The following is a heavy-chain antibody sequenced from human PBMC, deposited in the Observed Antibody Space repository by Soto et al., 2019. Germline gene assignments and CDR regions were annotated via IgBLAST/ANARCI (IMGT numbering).Heavy chain of an antibody. CDR1: GCTFSSYA. V-gene: IGHV1-69*13. J-gene: IGHJ6*01. D-gene: IGHD1-1*01. Sequence: GASVKVSCKASGCTFSSYAISWVGQAPGQGLEWMGGIIPIFGTANYAQKFQGRVTITADESTSTAYMELSSLRSEDTAVYYCARKARRARYGGYYGIVEWGHGTT. CDR3: ARKARRARYGGYYGIVE. CDR2: IIPIFGTA.